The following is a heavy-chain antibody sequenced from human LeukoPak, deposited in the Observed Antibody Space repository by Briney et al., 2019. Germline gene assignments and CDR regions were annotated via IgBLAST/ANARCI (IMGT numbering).Heavy chain of an antibody. CDR2: ISSSSSYI. J-gene: IGHJ6*03. V-gene: IGHV3-21*01. D-gene: IGHD3-16*01. CDR3: ARVTQLGGGNYYYYYMDV. CDR1: GFTFSSYS. Sequence: PGGSLRLSCAASGFTFSSYSMNWVRQAPGKGLEWVSSISSSSSYIYYADSVKGRFTISRDNAKNSLYLQMNSLRAEDTAVYYCARVTQLGGGNYYYYYMDVWGKGTTVTVSS.